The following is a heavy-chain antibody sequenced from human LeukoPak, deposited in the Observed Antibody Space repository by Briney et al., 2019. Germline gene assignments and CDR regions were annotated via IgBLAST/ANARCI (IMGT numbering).Heavy chain of an antibody. D-gene: IGHD2-15*01. CDR2: IASDGSST. J-gene: IGHJ4*02. V-gene: IGHV3-74*01. CDR3: ARGRPHGNDY. Sequence: GGSQRLSCAASGFTFSSYWMNWVRQAPGKGLVWVSRIASDGSSTTYADSVKGRFSISRDNAKNTLYLQMNSLRVEDTAVYYCARGRPHGNDYWGQGTLVTVSS. CDR1: GFTFSSYW.